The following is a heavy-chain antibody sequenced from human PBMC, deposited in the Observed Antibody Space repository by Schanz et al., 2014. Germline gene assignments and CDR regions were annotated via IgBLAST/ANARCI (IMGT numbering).Heavy chain of an antibody. CDR1: GFTFDDYA. J-gene: IGHJ6*02. CDR3: AKDMGSGGSGSYSYYYYYGMDV. Sequence: EVQLVESGGGLVQPGRSLRLSCAASGFTFDDYAMHWVRQAPGKGLEWVSGISWNSGSIAYADSVKGRFTISRDNAKNSLYLQMNSLRPEDTALYYCAKDMGSGGSGSYSYYYYYGMDVWGQGTTVTVSS. D-gene: IGHD3-10*01. V-gene: IGHV3-9*01. CDR2: ISWNSGSI.